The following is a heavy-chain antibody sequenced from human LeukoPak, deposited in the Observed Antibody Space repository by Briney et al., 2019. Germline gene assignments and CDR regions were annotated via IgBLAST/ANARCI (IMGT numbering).Heavy chain of an antibody. J-gene: IGHJ4*02. Sequence: QSGGSLRLSCAASGFTFKNYAMNWVRQAPGKGLEWVSVISRSGGSTYYADSVKGRFTISRDNSKNTLYLQMNSLRAEDTAVYYCAKDQQIYDSSGYYRYWGQGTLVTVSS. D-gene: IGHD3-22*01. CDR3: AKDQQIYDSSGYYRY. V-gene: IGHV3-23*01. CDR1: GFTFKNYA. CDR2: ISRSGGST.